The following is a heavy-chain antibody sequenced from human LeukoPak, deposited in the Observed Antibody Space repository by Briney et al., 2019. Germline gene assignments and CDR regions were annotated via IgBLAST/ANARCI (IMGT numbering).Heavy chain of an antibody. V-gene: IGHV3-23*01. D-gene: IGHD6-13*01. CDR2: ITGSGGST. CDR1: GFTFSSYA. Sequence: GGSLSLSCAASGFTFSSYAMSWVRQAPGKGLEWVSAITGSGGSTYYADSVKGRFTISRDNSKNTLYLQMNSLRAEDTAVYYCAKDRDSRSWFDYWGQGTLVTVSS. J-gene: IGHJ4*02. CDR3: AKDRDSRSWFDY.